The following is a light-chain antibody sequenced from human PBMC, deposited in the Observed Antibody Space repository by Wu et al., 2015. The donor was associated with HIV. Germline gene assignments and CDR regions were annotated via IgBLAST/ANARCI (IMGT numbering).Light chain of an antibody. CDR3: QQYINSPVT. V-gene: IGKV3-20*01. CDR2: GAS. Sequence: EIVLTQSPGTLSLSPGERVTLSCRASQPVYSNYLAWYQHRPGQAPTLLIYGASNRATGIPDRFSGSGSGTDFSLTISRLEPEDFAVYYCQQYINSPVTFGQGTKLEIK. CDR1: QPVYSNY. J-gene: IGKJ2*01.